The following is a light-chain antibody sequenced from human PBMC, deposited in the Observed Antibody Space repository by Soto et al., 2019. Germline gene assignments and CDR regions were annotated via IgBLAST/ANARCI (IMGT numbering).Light chain of an antibody. CDR2: DAS. V-gene: IGKV3-20*01. J-gene: IGKJ3*01. Sequence: EIVLTQSPSNLSLSPGERATLSCRASQSVGSTYLAWYQQKPGQAPRLLIYDASSRATGIPDRFSGSGSGTDFNLTISRLEPEDFAVYYCQQDGSSPSTFGPGTNVDIK. CDR3: QQDGSSPST. CDR1: QSVGSTY.